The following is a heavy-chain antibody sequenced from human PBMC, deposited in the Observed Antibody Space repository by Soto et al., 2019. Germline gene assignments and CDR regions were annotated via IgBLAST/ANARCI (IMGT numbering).Heavy chain of an antibody. Sequence: QVQLVQSGAEVKKPGASVKVSGKASGYTFTNFGISWVRQAPGQGLEWMGWISAYNGNTNYAQNFQGRATKTTDTTTSTAYMALRSPRSDDTAVYYWARRGTPIDYWGQGTLVTASS. V-gene: IGHV1-18*01. J-gene: IGHJ4*02. CDR2: ISAYNGNT. D-gene: IGHD3-16*01. CDR3: ARRGTPIDY. CDR1: GYTFTNFG.